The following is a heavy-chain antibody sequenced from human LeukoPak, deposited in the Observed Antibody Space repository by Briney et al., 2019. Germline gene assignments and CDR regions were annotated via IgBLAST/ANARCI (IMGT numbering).Heavy chain of an antibody. Sequence: SETPSLTCAVYGGSFSGYYWSWIRQPPGKGLEWIGEINHSGSTNYNPSLKSRVTISVDTSKNQFSLKLSSVTAADTAVYYCARGRNYYGSGSYFDYWGQGTLVTVSS. D-gene: IGHD3-10*01. CDR2: INHSGST. CDR1: GGSFSGYY. CDR3: ARGRNYYGSGSYFDY. J-gene: IGHJ4*02. V-gene: IGHV4-34*01.